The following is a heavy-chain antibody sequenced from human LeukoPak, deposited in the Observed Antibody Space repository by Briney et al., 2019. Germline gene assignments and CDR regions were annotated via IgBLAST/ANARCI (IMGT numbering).Heavy chain of an antibody. V-gene: IGHV3-9*01. Sequence: PGGSLRLSCAASGFTFDDYAMHWVRQAPGKGLEWVSGISWNSGSIGYADSVKGRFTISRDNAKNSLYLQMNSLRAEDTAVYYCARGGNHGDYWYFDLWGRGTLVTVSS. CDR2: ISWNSGSI. CDR1: GFTFDDYA. D-gene: IGHD4-17*01. CDR3: ARGGNHGDYWYFDL. J-gene: IGHJ2*01.